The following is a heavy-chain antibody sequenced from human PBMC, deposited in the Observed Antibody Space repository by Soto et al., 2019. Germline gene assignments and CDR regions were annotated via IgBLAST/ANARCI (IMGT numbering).Heavy chain of an antibody. CDR3: AREGPAPYYYYGRDV. CDR1: GYSFTTYG. J-gene: IGHJ6*02. CDR2: ISAYNGNT. Sequence: QVQLVQSGGEVKKPGASVKVSCKTSGYSFTTYGISWVRQAPGQGLEWMGWISAYNGNTNYAQKLQGRVTMTTDTSTSTAYMELRSLRSDDTAVYYCAREGPAPYYYYGRDVWGQGSRVTVS. V-gene: IGHV1-18*01.